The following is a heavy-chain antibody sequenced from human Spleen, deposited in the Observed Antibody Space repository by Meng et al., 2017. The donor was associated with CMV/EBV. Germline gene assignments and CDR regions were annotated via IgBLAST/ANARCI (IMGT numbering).Heavy chain of an antibody. Sequence: LSCAASGFTFSDYYMSWIRQAPGKGLEWVSYISSTGSTIYYADSVNGRFTISRDNAKNSLFLQMNSLRAEDTAVYYCAREGLASPFDYWGQGTLVTVSS. V-gene: IGHV3-11*04. CDR2: ISSTGSTI. CDR3: AREGLASPFDY. J-gene: IGHJ4*02. CDR1: GFTFSDYY. D-gene: IGHD3/OR15-3a*01.